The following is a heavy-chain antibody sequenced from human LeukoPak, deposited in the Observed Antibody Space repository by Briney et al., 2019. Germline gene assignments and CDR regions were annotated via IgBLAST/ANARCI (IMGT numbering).Heavy chain of an antibody. CDR3: ARGYSSGWYPFDY. V-gene: IGHV4-61*02. Sequence: SETLSLTCTVSGGSISSGSYYWSWIRQPAGKGLEWIGRIYTSGSTNYNPSLKSRVTISVDTSKNQFSLKLSSVTAADTAVYYCARGYSSGWYPFDYWGQGTLVTVSS. D-gene: IGHD6-19*01. CDR2: IYTSGST. J-gene: IGHJ4*02. CDR1: GGSISSGSYY.